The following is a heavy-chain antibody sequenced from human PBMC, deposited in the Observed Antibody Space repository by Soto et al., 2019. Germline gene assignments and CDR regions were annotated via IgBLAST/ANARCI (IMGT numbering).Heavy chain of an antibody. D-gene: IGHD6-13*01. CDR1: AFTVSSNY. V-gene: IGHV3-66*01. CDR2: IYSGGST. CDR3: ATIQWGSSSHIAY. Sequence: EVQLVESGGGLVQPGGSLRLSCAASAFTVSSNYMSWVRQAPGKGLEWVSVIYSGGSTYYADSVKGRFTISRDNSKNTLYLQMNSLRAEDTAVYYCATIQWGSSSHIAYWGQGTLVTVSS. J-gene: IGHJ4*02.